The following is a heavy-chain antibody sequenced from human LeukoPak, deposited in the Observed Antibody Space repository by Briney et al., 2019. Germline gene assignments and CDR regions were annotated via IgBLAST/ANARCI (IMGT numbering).Heavy chain of an antibody. D-gene: IGHD1-26*01. J-gene: IGHJ4*02. Sequence: GGSLRLSCAASGFTFSSYEMNWVRQAPGKGLEWVSYITADGSNKHYADSVKGRFTISRDNAKNSLYLQMNSLRADDTAIYYCAREVEWELPDYWGQGTLVTVSS. CDR3: AREVEWELPDY. CDR2: ITADGSNK. V-gene: IGHV3-48*03. CDR1: GFTFSSYE.